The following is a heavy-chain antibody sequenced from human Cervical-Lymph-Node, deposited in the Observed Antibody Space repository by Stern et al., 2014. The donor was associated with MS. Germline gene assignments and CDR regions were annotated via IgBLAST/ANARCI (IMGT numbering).Heavy chain of an antibody. V-gene: IGHV4-61*02. CDR2: IYTTGST. Sequence: VQLEESGPGLVKPSQTLSLTCTVSGGSVGSGSYDWSWIRQPAGKGLEWIGRIYTTGSTYYKPSLKSRVPISKDTSKNQFSLKLTSVTAADTAVYYCARDKEDTNMAFRYFDNWGQGTLVTVSS. CDR1: GGSVGSGSYD. J-gene: IGHJ4*02. CDR3: ARDKEDTNMAFRYFDN. D-gene: IGHD5-18*01.